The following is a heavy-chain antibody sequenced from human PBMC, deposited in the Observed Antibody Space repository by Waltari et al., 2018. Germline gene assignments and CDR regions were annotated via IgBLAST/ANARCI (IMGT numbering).Heavy chain of an antibody. CDR1: GFPFNHFW. CDR3: AREGLTEEAAY. D-gene: IGHD4-4*01. CDR2: IKHDGSET. V-gene: IGHV3-7*01. J-gene: IGHJ4*02. Sequence: EIRLVASGGDLVRPGRSLRLYCVTSGFPFNHFWMAWVRQFPGKGLQWLAHIKHDGSETYHVDSVKGRFTISRDNARTSLYLEMDRLRVEDTGVYYCAREGLTEEAAYWGQGTLVTVSS.